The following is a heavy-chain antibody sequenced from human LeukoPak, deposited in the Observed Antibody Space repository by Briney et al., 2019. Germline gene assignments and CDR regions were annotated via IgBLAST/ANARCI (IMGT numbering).Heavy chain of an antibody. CDR1: GGSISSGDYY. D-gene: IGHD3-22*01. CDR2: IYCSGST. J-gene: IGHJ4*02. CDR3: AREGGRDSSGYSLRCLDY. Sequence: SETLSLTCTVSGGSISSGDYYWSWIRQPPGKGLEWIGYIYCSGSTYYNPSLKSRVTISVDTSKNQFSLKLSSVTAAGTAVYYCAREGGRDSSGYSLRCLDYWGQGALVTVSS. V-gene: IGHV4-30-4*01.